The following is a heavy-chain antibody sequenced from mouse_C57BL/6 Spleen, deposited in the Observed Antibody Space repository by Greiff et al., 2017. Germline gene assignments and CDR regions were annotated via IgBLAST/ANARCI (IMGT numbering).Heavy chain of an antibody. CDR2: ILPGSGST. Sequence: QVQLQQSGAELMKPGASVKLSCKATGYTFTGYWIEWVKQRPGHGLEWIGEILPGSGSTNYNEKFKGKATFTADTSSNTAYMQLSSLTTEDSAIYYCARRDSYYYGSRRYYAMDYWGQGTSVTVSS. CDR1: GYTFTGYW. V-gene: IGHV1-9*01. J-gene: IGHJ4*01. CDR3: ARRDSYYYGSRRYYAMDY. D-gene: IGHD1-1*01.